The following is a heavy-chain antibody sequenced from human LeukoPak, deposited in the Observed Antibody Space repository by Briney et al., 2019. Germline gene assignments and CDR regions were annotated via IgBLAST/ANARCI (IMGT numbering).Heavy chain of an antibody. V-gene: IGHV4-61*02. Sequence: SETLSLTCTVSGGSISSGNYYCSWIRQPARKGLEWIGRIYTSGSTDYNPSLQSRVTISSDTSKQQFFLNLSSVTAADTAVYYCASGDGYFGMDVWGQGTTVTVSS. J-gene: IGHJ6*02. CDR3: ASGDGYFGMDV. CDR1: GGSISSGNYY. CDR2: IYTSGST. D-gene: IGHD2-21*01.